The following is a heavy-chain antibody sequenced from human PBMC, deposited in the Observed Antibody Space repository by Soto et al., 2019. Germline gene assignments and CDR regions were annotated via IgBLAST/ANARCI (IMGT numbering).Heavy chain of an antibody. V-gene: IGHV3-11*03. J-gene: IGHJ5*01. CDR3: RNWSAFGAS. Sequence: VVSQRLSYAAAEGPCIDHCVTWIRQTPGKGLEWLSHISPKSTFRNYADSVRGRFTISRDTSTNTLYLQMDSLRVEDTAVYFLRNWSAFGASW. D-gene: IGHD3-10*01. CDR1: EGPCIDHC. CDR2: ISPKSTFR.